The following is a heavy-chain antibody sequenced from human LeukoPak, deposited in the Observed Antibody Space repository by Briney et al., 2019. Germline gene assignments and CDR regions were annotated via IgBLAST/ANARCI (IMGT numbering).Heavy chain of an antibody. CDR2: INPNSGGT. D-gene: IGHD2-15*01. J-gene: IGHJ4*02. Sequence: GASVKVSCKASVYTFTGYYMHWVRQAPGQGLEWMGCINPNSGGTNYAQKFQGRVTMTRDTSISTAYMELSRLRSDDTAVYWCAIEDWGVVVAAGMDWGEGSLVTVSS. CDR3: AIEDWGVVVAAGMD. V-gene: IGHV1-2*02. CDR1: VYTFTGYY.